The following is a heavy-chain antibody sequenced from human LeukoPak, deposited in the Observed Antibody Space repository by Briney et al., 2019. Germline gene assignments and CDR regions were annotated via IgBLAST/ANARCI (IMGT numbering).Heavy chain of an antibody. Sequence: GGSLRLSCAASGFTFSAYSMNRVRQAPGKGLEWVSFITSSGSTIDYADSVKGRFTISRDNARNSLFLQMNSLRDEDTAVYFCARDPYQHSDGHPGYWGQGTLVTVSS. CDR2: ITSSGSTI. V-gene: IGHV3-48*02. CDR1: GFTFSAYS. CDR3: ARDPYQHSDGHPGY. J-gene: IGHJ4*02. D-gene: IGHD2-15*01.